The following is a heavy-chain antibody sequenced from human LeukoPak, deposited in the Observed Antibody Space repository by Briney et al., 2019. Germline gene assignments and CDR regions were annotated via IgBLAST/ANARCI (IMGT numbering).Heavy chain of an antibody. CDR1: GFTFSSYW. Sequence: PGGSLRLSCAASGFTFSSYWMHWVRQAPGKGLVWVSRIKSDGGTRYADSVKGRFTVSRDNAKNTVSLQMNSLRAEDTGVYYCARAPSEIGGYYPEYFRHWGQGTLVIVSS. D-gene: IGHD3-22*01. J-gene: IGHJ1*01. V-gene: IGHV3-74*01. CDR2: IKSDGGT. CDR3: ARAPSEIGGYYPEYFRH.